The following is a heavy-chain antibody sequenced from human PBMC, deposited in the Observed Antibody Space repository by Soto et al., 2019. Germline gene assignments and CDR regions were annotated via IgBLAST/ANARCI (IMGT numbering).Heavy chain of an antibody. D-gene: IGHD3-22*01. V-gene: IGHV4-30-4*01. Sequence: PSETLSLTCTVSGGSISSGDYYWSWIRQPPGKGLEWIGYIYYSGSTYYNPSLKSRVTISVDTSKNQFSLKLSSVTAADTAVYYCARDHYYDSSGYPDYWGQGTLVTVSS. J-gene: IGHJ4*02. CDR1: GGSISSGDYY. CDR2: IYYSGST. CDR3: ARDHYYDSSGYPDY.